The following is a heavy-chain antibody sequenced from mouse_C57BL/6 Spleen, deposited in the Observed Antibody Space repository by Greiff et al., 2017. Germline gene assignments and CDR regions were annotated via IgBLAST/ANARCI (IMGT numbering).Heavy chain of an antibody. D-gene: IGHD1-1*01. J-gene: IGHJ2*01. Sequence: VQLKESGAELVRPGTSVKVSCKASGYAFTNYLIEWVKQRPGQGLEWIGVINPGSGGTNYNEKFKGKATLTADKSSSTAYMQLSSLTSEDSAVYFCARDDYGSSSWGQGTTLTVSS. CDR2: INPGSGGT. CDR3: ARDDYGSSS. V-gene: IGHV1-54*01. CDR1: GYAFTNYL.